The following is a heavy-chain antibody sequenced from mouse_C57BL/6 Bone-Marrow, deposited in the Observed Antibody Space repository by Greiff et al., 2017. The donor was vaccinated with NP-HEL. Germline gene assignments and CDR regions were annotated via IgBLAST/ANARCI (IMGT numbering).Heavy chain of an antibody. CDR2: ISSGSSTI. CDR3: ARRRQYPYAMDY. D-gene: IGHD5-1*01. CDR1: GFTFSDYG. J-gene: IGHJ4*01. Sequence: EVKLMESGGGLVKPGGSLKLSCAASGFTFSDYGMHWVRQAPEKGLEWVAYISSGSSTIYYADTVKGRFTISRDNAKNTLFLQMTSLRSEDTAMYYCARRRQYPYAMDYWGQGTSVTVSS. V-gene: IGHV5-17*01.